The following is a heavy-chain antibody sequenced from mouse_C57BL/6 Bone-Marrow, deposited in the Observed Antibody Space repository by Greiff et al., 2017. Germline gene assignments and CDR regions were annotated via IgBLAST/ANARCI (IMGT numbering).Heavy chain of an antibody. D-gene: IGHD1-1*01. V-gene: IGHV5-9-1*02. CDR1: GFTFSSYA. CDR3: TRGDGSSPLAMDY. CDR2: ISSGGDYI. Sequence: EVMLVESGEGLVKPGGSLKLSCAASGFTFSSYAMSWVRQTPEKRLEWVAYISSGGDYIYYADTVKGRFTISRDNARNTLYLQMSSLKSEDTAMYYCTRGDGSSPLAMDYWGQGTSVTVSS. J-gene: IGHJ4*01.